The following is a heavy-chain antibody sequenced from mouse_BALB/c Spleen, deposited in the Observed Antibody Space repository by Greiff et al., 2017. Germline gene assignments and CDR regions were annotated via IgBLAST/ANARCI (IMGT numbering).Heavy chain of an antibody. CDR3: ARSTMITTRGSDAMDY. V-gene: IGHV1S34*01. J-gene: IGHJ4*01. CDR1: GYSFTGYY. Sequence: LEKPGASVKISCKASGYSFTGYYMHWVKQSHGKSLEWIGYISCYNGATSYNQKFKGKATFTVDTSSSTAYMQFNSLTSEDSAVYYCARSTMITTRGSDAMDYWGQGTSVTVSS. D-gene: IGHD2-4*01. CDR2: ISCYNGAT.